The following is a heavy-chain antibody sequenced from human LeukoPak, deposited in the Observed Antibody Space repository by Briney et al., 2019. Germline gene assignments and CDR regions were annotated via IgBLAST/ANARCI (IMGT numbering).Heavy chain of an antibody. V-gene: IGHV3-53*01. CDR2: IYSGGST. Sequence: GGSLRLSCAASGFTFSDYYMSWVRQAPGKGLEWVSVIYSGGSTYYADSVKGRFTISRDNSKNTLYLQMNSLRAEDTAVYYCARADGNYYDSSGYYHPYYFDYWGQGTLVTVSS. J-gene: IGHJ4*02. CDR1: GFTFSDYY. D-gene: IGHD3-22*01. CDR3: ARADGNYYDSSGYYHPYYFDY.